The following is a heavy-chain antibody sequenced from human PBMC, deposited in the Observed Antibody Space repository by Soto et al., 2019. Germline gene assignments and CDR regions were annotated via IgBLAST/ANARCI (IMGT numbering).Heavy chain of an antibody. J-gene: IGHJ4*02. V-gene: IGHV1-18*01. CDR1: GYIFSAIG. CDR2: ISPHKDDT. CDR3: ARDLDGSGSYYTNY. Sequence: ASGKVSFASSGYIFSAIGMSWVRQGPGQGLEWMGWISPHKDDTYYAQRLQGRVTMTTDTSTSTAYMELRSLRSDDTAVYFCARDLDGSGSYYTNYWGQGTLVTVSS. D-gene: IGHD3-10*01.